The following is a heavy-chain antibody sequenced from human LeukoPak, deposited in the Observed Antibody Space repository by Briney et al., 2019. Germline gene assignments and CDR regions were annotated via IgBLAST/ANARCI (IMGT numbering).Heavy chain of an antibody. D-gene: IGHD2-15*01. Sequence: PGGSLRLSCAASGFTFSNAWMSWVRQAPGKGLEWVGRIKSKTDGGTTDYAAPVKGRFTISRDDSKNTLYLQMNSLKTEDTAEYYCTIYRVVVAANYYYMDVWGKGTTVTVSS. CDR2: IKSKTDGGTT. CDR1: GFTFSNAW. CDR3: TIYRVVVAANYYYMDV. J-gene: IGHJ6*03. V-gene: IGHV3-15*01.